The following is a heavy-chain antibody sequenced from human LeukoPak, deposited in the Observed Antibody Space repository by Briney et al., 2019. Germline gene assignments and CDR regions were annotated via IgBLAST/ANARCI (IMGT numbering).Heavy chain of an antibody. D-gene: IGHD5-18*01. CDR3: ASADGVDTPLKY. CDR1: GGSISSYY. Sequence: SETLSLTCTVSGGSISSYYWSWIRQPPGKGLEWIGYIYYSGSTNYNPSLKSRVTISVDTSKNQFSLKLSSVTAADTAVYYCASADGVDTPLKYWGQGTLVTVSS. J-gene: IGHJ4*02. V-gene: IGHV4-59*12. CDR2: IYYSGST.